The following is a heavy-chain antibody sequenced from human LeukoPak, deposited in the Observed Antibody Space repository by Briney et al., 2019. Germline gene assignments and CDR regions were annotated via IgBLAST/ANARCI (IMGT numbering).Heavy chain of an antibody. V-gene: IGHV3-30*04. J-gene: IGHJ5*02. Sequence: GGPLRLSCAASGFTFSSYAMHWVRQAPGKGLEWVAVISYDGSNKYYADSVKGRFTISRDNSKNTLYLQMNSLRAEDTAVYYCARDRITTGFRNWFDPWGQGTLVTVSS. CDR1: GFTFSSYA. CDR3: ARDRITTGFRNWFDP. CDR2: ISYDGSNK. D-gene: IGHD3-10*01.